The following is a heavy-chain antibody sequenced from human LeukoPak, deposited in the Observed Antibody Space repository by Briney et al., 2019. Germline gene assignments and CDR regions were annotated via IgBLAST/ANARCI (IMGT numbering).Heavy chain of an antibody. CDR1: GGSISSSNW. V-gene: IGHV4-4*02. Sequence: SETLSLTCAVSGGSISSSNWWSWVRQPPGKGLEWIGEIYHSGSTNYNPSLKSRVTISVDKSKNQFSLKLSSVTAADTAVYYCARDRRGRNVYSSSWPFPFDYWGQGTLVTVSS. J-gene: IGHJ4*02. CDR2: IYHSGST. D-gene: IGHD6-13*01. CDR3: ARDRRGRNVYSSSWPFPFDY.